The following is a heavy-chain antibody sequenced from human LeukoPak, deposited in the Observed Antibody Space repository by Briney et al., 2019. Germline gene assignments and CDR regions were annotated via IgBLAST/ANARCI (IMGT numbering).Heavy chain of an antibody. D-gene: IGHD6-13*01. CDR2: TYHSGST. CDR3: ARADYSSTWSHDYYYMDV. J-gene: IGHJ6*03. Sequence: PSETLSLTCTVSGGSISSSSYYWGWIRQPPGKGLEWIGSTYHSGSTYYNPSLKSRVTISVDTSKNQFSLKLSSVTAADTAVYYCARADYSSTWSHDYYYMDVWGKGTTVTVSS. V-gene: IGHV4-39*07. CDR1: GGSISSSSYY.